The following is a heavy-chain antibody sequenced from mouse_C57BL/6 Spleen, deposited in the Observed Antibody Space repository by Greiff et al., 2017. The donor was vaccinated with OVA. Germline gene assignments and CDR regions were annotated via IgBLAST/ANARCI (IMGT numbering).Heavy chain of an antibody. CDR3: ARCYYGSSPWFAY. CDR1: GYTFTSYW. CDR2: IYPGSGST. Sequence: QVQLQQPGAELVKPGASVKMSCKASGYTFTSYWITWVKQRPGQGLEWIGDIYPGSGSTNYNEKFKSKATLTVDTSSSTAYMQLSSLTSEDSAVXCGARCYYGSSPWFAYWGQGTLVTVSA. V-gene: IGHV1-55*01. D-gene: IGHD1-1*01. J-gene: IGHJ3*01.